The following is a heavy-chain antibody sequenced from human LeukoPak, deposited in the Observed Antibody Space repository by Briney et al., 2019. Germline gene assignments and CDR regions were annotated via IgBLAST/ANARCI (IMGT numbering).Heavy chain of an antibody. Sequence: GESLHISCKGSGYSFTSYWIGWVRQMPGKGLEWMGIIFPGDSHIRYSPSFQGQATISADKSITNAYLQWSSLKASDTAMYYCARVCNNCHIDAFDIWGGGTIDSVSS. CDR1: GYSFTSYW. D-gene: IGHD1-20*01. CDR3: ARVCNNCHIDAFDI. CDR2: IFPGDSHI. J-gene: IGHJ3*02. V-gene: IGHV5-51*01.